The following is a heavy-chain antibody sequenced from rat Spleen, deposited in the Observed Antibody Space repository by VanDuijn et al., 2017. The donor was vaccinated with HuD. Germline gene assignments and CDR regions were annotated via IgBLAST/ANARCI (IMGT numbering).Heavy chain of an antibody. V-gene: IGHV5S14*01. Sequence: EVQLVESGGGLVQPGRSLKLSCAASGFTFSNYGMAWVRQTPTKGLEWVASISTGGGNTYYRDSVKGRFTISRDNAKNTQYLQMDSLRSEDTATYYCATDQGYGGYSAYWYFDFWGPGTMVTVSS. J-gene: IGHJ1*01. CDR1: GFTFSNYG. D-gene: IGHD1-11*01. CDR2: ISTGGGNT. CDR3: ATDQGYGGYSAYWYFDF.